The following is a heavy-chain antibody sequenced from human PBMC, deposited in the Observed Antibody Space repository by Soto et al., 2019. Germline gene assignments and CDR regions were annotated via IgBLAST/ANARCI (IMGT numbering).Heavy chain of an antibody. V-gene: IGHV4-31*03. Sequence: PPETLSLTCTFSGGSLSSGDYYWSWIRQLPGKDLEWIAYIYYNGNTYYTPSLKSRATISLDTSRNQFFLNLNSVTAADTAVYYCARLIGNSRLDSWGQGTLVT. D-gene: IGHD2-8*01. J-gene: IGHJ5*01. CDR1: GGSLSSGDYY. CDR2: IYYNGNT. CDR3: ARLIGNSRLDS.